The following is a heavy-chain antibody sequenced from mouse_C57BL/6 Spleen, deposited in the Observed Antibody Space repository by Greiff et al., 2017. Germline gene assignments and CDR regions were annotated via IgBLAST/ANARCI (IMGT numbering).Heavy chain of an antibody. D-gene: IGHD1-1*01. CDR3: AIWPTTVAFDV. V-gene: IGHV1-80*01. J-gene: IGHJ1*03. CDR2: IYPGVGDT. CDR1: GYAFSSYW. Sequence: VQLQESGAELVKPGASVKISCKASGYAFSSYWMNWVKQRPGKGLEWIGQIYPGVGDTNYNGKFKGKATLTADKSSSTAYMQLSSLTSEDSAVDFCAIWPTTVAFDVWGTVTTVTVSS.